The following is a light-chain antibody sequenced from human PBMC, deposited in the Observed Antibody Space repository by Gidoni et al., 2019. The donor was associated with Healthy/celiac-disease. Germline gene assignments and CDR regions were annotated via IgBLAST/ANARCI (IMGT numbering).Light chain of an antibody. J-gene: IGKJ4*01. V-gene: IGKV1-5*01. Sequence: DIQMTQSPSTLSASVGDRVTITCRASQSISSWLAWYQQKPGKAPKLLIYDASSLESGVPSRFSGSGSGTEFTLTISSLQPDDFATYYCQQYNSYWALTFXGXTKVEIK. CDR2: DAS. CDR3: QQYNSYWALT. CDR1: QSISSW.